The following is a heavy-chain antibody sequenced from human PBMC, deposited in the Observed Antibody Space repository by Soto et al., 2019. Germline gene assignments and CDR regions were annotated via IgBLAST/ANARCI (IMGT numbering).Heavy chain of an antibody. J-gene: IGHJ6*02. CDR2: IHHSGST. D-gene: IGHD1-26*01. Sequence: PSETLSLTCAVSGGSISRSYWWSWVRQFPGKGLEWIGEIHHSGSTNYNPSLKSRVIMSVDKSKNQFSLELTSVTGADTADYYCARDTNQWESLGHGMDVCGQGTTVTVSS. V-gene: IGHV4-4*02. CDR1: GGSISRSYW. CDR3: ARDTNQWESLGHGMDV.